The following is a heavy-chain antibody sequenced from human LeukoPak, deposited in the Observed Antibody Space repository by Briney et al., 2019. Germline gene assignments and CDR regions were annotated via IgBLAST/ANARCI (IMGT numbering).Heavy chain of an antibody. CDR1: GYTLTSYD. Sequence: ASVKVSCKASGYTLTSYDINWVRQATGQGLEWMGWMNPNSGNTGYAQKFQGRVTMTRNTSISTAYMELSSLRSEDTAVYYCARAYGGSSWYGYWGQGTLVTVSS. V-gene: IGHV1-8*01. J-gene: IGHJ4*02. CDR3: ARAYGGSSWYGY. D-gene: IGHD6-13*01. CDR2: MNPNSGNT.